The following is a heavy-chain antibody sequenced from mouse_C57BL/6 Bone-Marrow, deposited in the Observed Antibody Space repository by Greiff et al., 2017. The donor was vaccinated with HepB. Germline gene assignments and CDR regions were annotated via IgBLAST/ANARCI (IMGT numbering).Heavy chain of an antibody. CDR3: ARSITTVVGPSDY. D-gene: IGHD1-1*01. Sequence: EVKLVESGGGLVQPGGSLKLSCAASGFTFSDYYMYWVRQTPEKRLEWVAYISNGGGSTYYPDTVKGRFTISRDNAKNTLYLQMSRLKSEDTAMYYCARSITTVVGPSDYWGQGTTLTVSS. J-gene: IGHJ2*01. CDR2: ISNGGGST. CDR1: GFTFSDYY. V-gene: IGHV5-12*01.